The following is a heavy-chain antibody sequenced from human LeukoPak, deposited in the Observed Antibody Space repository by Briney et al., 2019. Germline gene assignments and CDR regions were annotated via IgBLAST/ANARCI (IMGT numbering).Heavy chain of an antibody. V-gene: IGHV3-33*01. CDR2: IWFDGSHQ. CDR1: GFTFSNFG. Sequence: PGGFLRLSCAASGFTFSNFGMHWVRQAPGKGLEWVTVIWFDGSHQHYADSVRGRFTVSRDNSRNTLYLQMNSLRAEDTAVYYCAREKFDSGSHTTPDYWGQGTLVTVSS. J-gene: IGHJ4*02. CDR3: AREKFDSGSHTTPDY. D-gene: IGHD1-26*01.